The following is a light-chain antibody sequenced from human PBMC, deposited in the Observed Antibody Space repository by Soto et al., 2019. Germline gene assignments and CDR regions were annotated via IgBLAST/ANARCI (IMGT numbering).Light chain of an antibody. V-gene: IGKV3-20*01. J-gene: IGKJ1*01. CDR2: GAS. CDR1: QSVSDNY. CDR3: QQYGSSRT. Sequence: EIVLTQSPGTLSLSPGERATLSCRASQSVSDNYLAWYQQKPGQAPRLRIYGASSRATGIPDRLSGSGSGTDFTLTISRLEPEDFAVYYCQQYGSSRTFGQGTKVDIK.